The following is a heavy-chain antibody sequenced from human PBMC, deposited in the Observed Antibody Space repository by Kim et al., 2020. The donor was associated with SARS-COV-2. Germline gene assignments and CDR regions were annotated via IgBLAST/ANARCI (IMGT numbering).Heavy chain of an antibody. J-gene: IGHJ2*01. Sequence: SVKVSCKASGGTFSSYAISWVRQAPGQGLEWMGGIIPIFGTANYAQKFQGRVTITADESTSTAYMELSSLRSEDTAVYYCARGGWQQLVLGWYFDLWGLGTLVTVSS. CDR1: GGTFSSYA. CDR2: IIPIFGTA. CDR3: ARGGWQQLVLGWYFDL. V-gene: IGHV1-69*13. D-gene: IGHD6-13*01.